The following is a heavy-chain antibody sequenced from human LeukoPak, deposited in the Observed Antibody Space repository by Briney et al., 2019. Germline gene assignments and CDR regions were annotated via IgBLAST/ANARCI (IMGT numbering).Heavy chain of an antibody. V-gene: IGHV3-7*01. CDR2: IKRDGSDK. Sequence: GGSLRLSCAASGFTFSSSWMSWVRQASGKGLEWVGNIKRDGSDKYYVASVKGRFTISRDNAKNSLYLQMSSLRAEDAAVYYCARGRYTSGWYPDYFDYWGQGTLVTVSS. J-gene: IGHJ4*02. CDR1: GFTFSSSW. CDR3: ARGRYTSGWYPDYFDY. D-gene: IGHD6-19*01.